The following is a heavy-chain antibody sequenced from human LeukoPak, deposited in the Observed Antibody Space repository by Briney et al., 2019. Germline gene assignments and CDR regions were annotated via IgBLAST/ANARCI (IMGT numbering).Heavy chain of an antibody. CDR3: AKEISPSYDSNHFDI. Sequence: GRSLRLSCSASGFTFGDYAMHWVRQAPGKGLEWVSGISWNSGSIGYADSVKGRVTISSDNAKNSLYLQLNSLRAEDTALYYRAKEISPSYDSNHFDIWGQGTMVTVSS. J-gene: IGHJ3*02. D-gene: IGHD3-22*01. V-gene: IGHV3-9*01. CDR2: ISWNSGSI. CDR1: GFTFGDYA.